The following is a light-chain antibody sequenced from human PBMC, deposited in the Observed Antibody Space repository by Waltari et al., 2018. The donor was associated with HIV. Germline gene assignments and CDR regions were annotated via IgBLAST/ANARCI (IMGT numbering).Light chain of an antibody. V-gene: IGLV2-18*01. CDR1: RGAVPPDNR. CDR2: VVY. CDR3: ALYTTRNII. J-gene: IGLJ2*01. Sequence: SALTQPPSVSGFPRQSVPISCPGFRGAVPPDNRVSWYQQRPNTAPNLTLYVVYKRPSGVPDRFSGSQSGDMASLTVSGLQTEDEADYYCALYTTRNIIFGGGTNLVVL.